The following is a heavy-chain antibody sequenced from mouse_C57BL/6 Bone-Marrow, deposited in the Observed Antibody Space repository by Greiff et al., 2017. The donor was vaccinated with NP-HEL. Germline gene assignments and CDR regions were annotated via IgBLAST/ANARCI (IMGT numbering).Heavy chain of an antibody. J-gene: IGHJ2*01. CDR2: IYPGSGST. D-gene: IGHD2-4*01. V-gene: IGHV1-55*01. CDR1: GYTFTSYW. Sequence: QVQLQQPGAELVKPGASVKMSCKASGYTFTSYWITWVKQRPGQGLEWIGDIYPGSGSTNYNEKFKSKATVTVDTPSSNTYMQLSSLTSEDSAVYYCARTGKEIYYDSYFDYWGQGTTLTVSS. CDR3: ARTGKEIYYDSYFDY.